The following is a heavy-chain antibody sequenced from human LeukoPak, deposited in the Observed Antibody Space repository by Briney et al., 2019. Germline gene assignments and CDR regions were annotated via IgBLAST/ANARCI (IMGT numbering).Heavy chain of an antibody. Sequence: GGSLRLSCAASGFTFSSYAMSWVRQAPGKGLEWVSAIRDSGSSTHYADSVKGRFTTSRDNSKNTLFLQMNSLRAEDTAIYYCAREMGLWGQGTLVTVSS. V-gene: IGHV3-23*01. CDR2: IRDSGSST. CDR3: AREMGL. J-gene: IGHJ4*02. D-gene: IGHD5-24*01. CDR1: GFTFSSYA.